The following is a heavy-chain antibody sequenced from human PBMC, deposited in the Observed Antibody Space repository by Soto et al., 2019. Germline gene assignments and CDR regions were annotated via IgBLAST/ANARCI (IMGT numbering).Heavy chain of an antibody. D-gene: IGHD6-6*01. CDR2: IYYSGST. V-gene: IGHV4-30-4*01. CDR1: GGSISSGDYY. CDR3: ARERGVSSSPTKWDYYDYGVDV. J-gene: IGHJ6*02. Sequence: PSETLSLTCTVSGGSISSGDYYWSWIRQPPGKGLEWVGYIYYSGSTYYNPSLQRRITMSVDTSKNQFSLKLSSVTAADTAVYYCARERGVSSSPTKWDYYDYGVDVWGPGTTVPVSS.